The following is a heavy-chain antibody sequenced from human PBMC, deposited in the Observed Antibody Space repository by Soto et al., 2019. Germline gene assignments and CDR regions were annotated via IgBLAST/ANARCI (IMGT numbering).Heavy chain of an antibody. V-gene: IGHV2-5*02. J-gene: IGHJ4*02. D-gene: IGHD3-10*01. CDR3: THSSYDSGSYLDYFDY. CDR2: IYWDDDK. Sequence: GLDLEWLALIYWDDDKRYSPSLKSRLTITKDTSKNQVVLTMTNMDPVDTATYYCTHSSYDSGSYLDYFDYWGQGTLVTVSS.